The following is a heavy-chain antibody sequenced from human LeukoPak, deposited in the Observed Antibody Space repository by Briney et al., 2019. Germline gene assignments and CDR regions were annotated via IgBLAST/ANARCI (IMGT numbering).Heavy chain of an antibody. Sequence: AVKVSCKASGGTYSSYAISWVRQAPGQGLDLIGGIIPSFVTANYAQKFQGRGTITTHESTSTAYMELRSLRSEATGVYYCARGPAYYYYMDVWGQGNTVTVSS. D-gene: IGHD2-2*01. J-gene: IGHJ6*03. CDR3: ARGPAYYYYMDV. CDR2: IIPSFVTA. V-gene: IGHV1-69*05. CDR1: GGTYSSYA.